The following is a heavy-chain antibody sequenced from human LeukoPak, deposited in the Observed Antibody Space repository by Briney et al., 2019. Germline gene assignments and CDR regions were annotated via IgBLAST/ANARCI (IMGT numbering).Heavy chain of an antibody. J-gene: IGHJ4*02. V-gene: IGHV3-23*01. D-gene: IGHD3-3*01. CDR3: AKGAGFLEWLSYYFDY. CDR1: GFTFSNYG. Sequence: GGSLRLSCAASGFTFSNYGMSWVRQAPGKGLEWVSVISGSGGSTYYADSVKGRFTISRDNSKNTLYLQMNSLRAEDTAVYYCAKGAGFLEWLSYYFDYWGQGTLVTVSS. CDR2: ISGSGGST.